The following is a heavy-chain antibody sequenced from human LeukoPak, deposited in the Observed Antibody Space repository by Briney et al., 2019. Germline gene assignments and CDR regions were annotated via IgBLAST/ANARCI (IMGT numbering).Heavy chain of an antibody. J-gene: IGHJ4*02. D-gene: IGHD2-2*01. CDR2: ISYDGSNK. CDR1: GFTFSSYG. Sequence: GGSLRLSCAASGFTFSSYGMHWVRQAPGKGLEWVAVISYDGSNKYYADSVKGRITISRDNSKNTLYLQMNSLRAEDTAVYYCAKDRCSSTSCYLHYWGQGTLVTVSS. V-gene: IGHV3-30*18. CDR3: AKDRCSSTSCYLHY.